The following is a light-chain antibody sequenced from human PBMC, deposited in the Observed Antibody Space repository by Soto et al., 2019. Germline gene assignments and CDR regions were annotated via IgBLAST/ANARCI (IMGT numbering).Light chain of an antibody. Sequence: EIVMTQSPATLSVSPGERATLSCRANQSVSSNLAWYQQKPGQAPRLLIYGASTRATGIPARFSGSGSGTEFTLTISSLQSGDFAVYYCQQYNNWPPGTFGQGTKVEI. CDR3: QQYNNWPPGT. J-gene: IGKJ1*01. V-gene: IGKV3-15*01. CDR2: GAS. CDR1: QSVSSN.